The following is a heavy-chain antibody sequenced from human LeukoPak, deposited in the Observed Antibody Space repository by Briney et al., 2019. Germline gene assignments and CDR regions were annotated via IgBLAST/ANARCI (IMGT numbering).Heavy chain of an antibody. J-gene: IGHJ3*02. CDR1: GYSFTSYW. D-gene: IGHD2-2*01. Sequence: GESLRISCKGFGYSFTSYWISWVRQMPGKGLEWMGRIDPSDSYTNYSPSFQGHVTISADKSISTAYLQWSSLKASDTAMYYCARHVEYCSSTSCYRHNAFDIWGQGTMVTVSS. CDR3: ARHVEYCSSTSCYRHNAFDI. V-gene: IGHV5-10-1*01. CDR2: IDPSDSYT.